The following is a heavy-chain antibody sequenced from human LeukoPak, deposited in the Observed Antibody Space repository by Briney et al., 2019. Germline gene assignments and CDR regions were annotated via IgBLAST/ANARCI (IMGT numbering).Heavy chain of an antibody. CDR3: ARDPRMWLTFDY. Sequence: SETLSLTCTVSGGSISSSSYYWGWIRQPPGKGLEWIGSIYYSGSTYYNPSLKSRVTISVDTSKNQFSLKLSSVTAADTAVYYCARDPRMWLTFDYWGQGTLVTVSS. CDR1: GGSISSSSYY. CDR2: IYYSGST. J-gene: IGHJ4*02. D-gene: IGHD6-19*01. V-gene: IGHV4-39*07.